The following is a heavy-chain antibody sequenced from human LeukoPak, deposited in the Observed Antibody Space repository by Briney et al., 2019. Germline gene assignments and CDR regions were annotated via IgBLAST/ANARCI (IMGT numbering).Heavy chain of an antibody. CDR1: GFTVSSNY. CDR2: IYSGGST. V-gene: IGHV3-66*01. CDR3: ARERPSSTWPNDFDY. J-gene: IGHJ4*02. Sequence: GGSLRLSCAASGFTVSSNYMDWVRQAPGKGLEWVSVIYSGGSTYYADSVKGRFTISRDNSKNTLYLQMNSLRAEDTAVYYCARERPSSTWPNDFDYWGQGTLVTVSS. D-gene: IGHD6-13*01.